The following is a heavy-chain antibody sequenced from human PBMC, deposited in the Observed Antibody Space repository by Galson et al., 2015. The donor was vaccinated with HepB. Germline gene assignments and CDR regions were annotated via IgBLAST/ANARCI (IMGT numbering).Heavy chain of an antibody. Sequence: ETLSLTCSVSGGSMSNFYWSWIRQSPEKGLEWIGCVFETGTTEYNPSLKSRLTFSIDTSKSQFSLRLSSVTGADTAVYYCARSPLSYGSRSFDAWGRGTLVTVAS. J-gene: IGHJ4*02. D-gene: IGHD4-17*01. V-gene: IGHV4-59*01. CDR1: GGSMSNFY. CDR2: VFETGTT. CDR3: ARSPLSYGSRSFDA.